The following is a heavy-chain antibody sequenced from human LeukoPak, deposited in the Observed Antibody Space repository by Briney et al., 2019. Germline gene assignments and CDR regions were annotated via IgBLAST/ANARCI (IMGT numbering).Heavy chain of an antibody. CDR2: INSDGSST. J-gene: IGHJ4*02. Sequence: GGSLRLSCAASGFTFSRYWMHWVRQAPGKGLVWVSRINSDGSSTSYADSVKGRFTISRDNAKNTLYLQMNSLRAEDTAVYYCARGPRYCSGGSCYCFYWGQGTLVTVSS. CDR1: GFTFSRYW. V-gene: IGHV3-74*01. CDR3: ARGPRYCSGGSCYCFY. D-gene: IGHD2-15*01.